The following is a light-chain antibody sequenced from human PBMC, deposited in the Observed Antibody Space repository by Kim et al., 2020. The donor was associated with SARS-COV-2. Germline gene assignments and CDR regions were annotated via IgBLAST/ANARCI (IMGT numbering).Light chain of an antibody. J-gene: IGLJ3*02. CDR2: VNSDGSH. Sequence: ASVKSTCTLTSGHSSYASAWHQQQPEKGPRFLMKVNSDGSHSKGDGVPDRFSGSSSGAERYLSISSLQSEDEADYYCQTWATGFWVFGGGTQLTVL. CDR1: SGHSSYA. CDR3: QTWATGFWV. V-gene: IGLV4-69*01.